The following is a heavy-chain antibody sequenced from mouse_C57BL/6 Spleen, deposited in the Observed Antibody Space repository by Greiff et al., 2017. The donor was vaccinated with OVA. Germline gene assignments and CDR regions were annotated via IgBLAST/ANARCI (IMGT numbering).Heavy chain of an antibody. CDR1: GYTFTSYG. D-gene: IGHD2-3*01. J-gene: IGHJ3*01. CDR3: AREYDGYYWFAY. V-gene: IGHV1-81*01. Sequence: VQLQQSGAELARPGASVKLSCKASGYTFTSYGMNWVKQRPGQGLAWIGEIYPRNGNTYYNEKFKGKATLTADKSSSTAYMELRSLTSEDSAVYFCAREYDGYYWFAYWGQGTLVTVSA. CDR2: IYPRNGNT.